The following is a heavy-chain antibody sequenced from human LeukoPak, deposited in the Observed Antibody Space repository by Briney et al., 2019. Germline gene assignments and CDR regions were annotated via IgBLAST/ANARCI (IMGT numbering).Heavy chain of an antibody. Sequence: GGSLRLSCVGSSIRFADHWMLWVRQVPGEPPAWVARSDRDGVVREYADSVKGRFPIPRDNARNTIHLEMNRLKVEDTAIYYCVASRWSGALDFWGQGSLVTVSS. CDR1: SIRFADHW. CDR2: SDRDGVVR. V-gene: IGHV3-74*01. D-gene: IGHD3-3*01. J-gene: IGHJ4*02. CDR3: VASRWSGALDF.